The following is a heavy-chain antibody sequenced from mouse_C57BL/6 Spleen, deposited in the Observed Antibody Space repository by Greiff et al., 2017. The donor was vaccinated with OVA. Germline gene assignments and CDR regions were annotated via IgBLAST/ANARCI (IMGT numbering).Heavy chain of an antibody. CDR2: IRNKANGYTT. D-gene: IGHD1-1*01. J-gene: IGHJ3*01. V-gene: IGHV7-3*01. CDR1: GFTFTDYY. Sequence: EVQLMESGGGLVQPGGSLSLSCAASGFTFTDYYMSWVRQPPGKALEWLGFIRNKANGYTTEYSASVKGRFTISRDNSQSILYLQMNALRAEDSATYYCASLYGSSAWFAYWGQGTLVTVSA. CDR3: ASLYGSSAWFAY.